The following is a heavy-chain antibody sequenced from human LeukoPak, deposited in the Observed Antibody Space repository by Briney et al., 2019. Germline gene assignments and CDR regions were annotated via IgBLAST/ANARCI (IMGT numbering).Heavy chain of an antibody. D-gene: IGHD3-16*02. CDR3: ARVRRAGLRFGELSLYKSGRSSIFVY. CDR2: SYYSGST. Sequence: SQTLSLTCTVSGGSISSYYWSSIRQPPGKGLEWIGYSYYSGSTNYNPSLKSRVTISVDTSKNQFSLKLSSVAAAATAWYYCARVRRAGLRFGELSLYKSGRSSIFVYWGQGTLVTVSS. CDR1: GGSISSYY. J-gene: IGHJ4*02. V-gene: IGHV4-59*01.